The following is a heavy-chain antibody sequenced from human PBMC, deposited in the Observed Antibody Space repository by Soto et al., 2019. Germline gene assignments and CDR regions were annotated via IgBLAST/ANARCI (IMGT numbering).Heavy chain of an antibody. Sequence: PSETLSLTCAVYGGSFSGYYWSWIRQPPGKGLEWIGEINHSGSTNYNPSLKSRVTISVDTSKNQFSLKLSSVTAADTAVYYCARGGGNYPLFAFDPWGQGTLVTVSS. CDR1: GGSFSGYY. CDR3: ARGGGNYPLFAFDP. J-gene: IGHJ5*02. V-gene: IGHV4-34*01. D-gene: IGHD1-7*01. CDR2: INHSGST.